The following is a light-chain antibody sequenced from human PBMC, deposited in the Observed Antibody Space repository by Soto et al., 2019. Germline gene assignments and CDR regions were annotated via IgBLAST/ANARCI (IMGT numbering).Light chain of an antibody. V-gene: IGKV3-20*01. CDR1: QSVSSSY. Sequence: EIVLTQSPGTLSLSPGERATLSCRASQSVSSSYLAWYQQRPGQAPRLLIYGASSRATGIPDRFSGSGSGTDFTLTSSRLEAEDFAVYYCQQYGSAPPLTFGGGTKVVIK. CDR2: GAS. CDR3: QQYGSAPPLT. J-gene: IGKJ4*01.